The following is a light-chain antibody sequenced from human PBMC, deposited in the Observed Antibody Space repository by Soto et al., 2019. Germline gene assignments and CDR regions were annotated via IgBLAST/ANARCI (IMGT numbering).Light chain of an antibody. CDR3: QQYYSTPRT. V-gene: IGKV4-1*01. CDR1: QSVLYSSNNKNY. J-gene: IGKJ4*01. CDR2: WAS. Sequence: DIVMTQSPDCLAVSLGERATINCKSGQSVLYSSNNKNYLAWYQQKPGQPPRLLIYWASTRESGVPDRFSGSGSGTDFTLTISSLQAEDVAVYYCQQYYSTPRTFGGGTKVEIK.